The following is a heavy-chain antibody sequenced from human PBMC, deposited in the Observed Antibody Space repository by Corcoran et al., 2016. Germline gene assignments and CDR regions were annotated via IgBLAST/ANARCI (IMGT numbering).Heavy chain of an antibody. J-gene: IGHJ4*02. Sequence: QVQLVQSGAEVKKPGASVKVSCKASGYTFTSYAMHWVRQAPGQRLEWMGWINAGNGNTKYSQKFQGRVTITRDTSASTAYMELSSLRSEDTSVYYCARDQHSGSWSDFDCWGQGTLVTVSS. D-gene: IGHD6-13*01. CDR3: ARDQHSGSWSDFDC. CDR1: GYTFTSYA. CDR2: INAGNGNT. V-gene: IGHV1-3*01.